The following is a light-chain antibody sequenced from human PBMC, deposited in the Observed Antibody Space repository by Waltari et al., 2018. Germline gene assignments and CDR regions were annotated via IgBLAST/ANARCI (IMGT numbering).Light chain of an antibody. CDR2: GVS. CDR3: QHYDSRPFT. J-gene: IGKJ3*01. CDR1: QTFRSNY. Sequence: EIVLTQSPGTLSLSPGERATLSCRASQTFRSNYLAWYQQKPGQAPRLLSYGVSTRASGIPDRFSGSGSGTDFTLTISRLEPEDFAVYYCQHYDSRPFTFGPGTKVDLK. V-gene: IGKV3-20*01.